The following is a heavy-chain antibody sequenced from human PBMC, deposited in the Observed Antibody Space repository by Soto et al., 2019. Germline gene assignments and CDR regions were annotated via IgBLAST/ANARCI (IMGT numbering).Heavy chain of an antibody. J-gene: IGHJ3*02. D-gene: IGHD1-26*01. CDR1: GGSISSGGYS. CDR3: ARARSGSYRTIDAFDI. CDR2: IYHSGST. Sequence: LSLTCAVSGGSISSGGYSWSWIRQPPGKGLEWIGYIYHSGSTYYNPSLKSRVTISVDRSKNQFSLKLSSVTAADTAVYYCARARSGSYRTIDAFDIWGQGTMVTVSS. V-gene: IGHV4-30-2*01.